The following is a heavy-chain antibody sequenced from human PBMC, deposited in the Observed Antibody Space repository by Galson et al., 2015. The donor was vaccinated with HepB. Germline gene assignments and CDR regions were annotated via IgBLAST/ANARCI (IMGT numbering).Heavy chain of an antibody. CDR2: TYYRSKWYN. V-gene: IGHV6-1*01. CDR3: ARCTPTGDSSSGCAIDY. D-gene: IGHD6-13*01. J-gene: IGHJ4*02. Sequence: CAISGDSVSSNSAAWNWIRQSPSRGLEWLGRTYYRSKWYNDYAVSVKSRITINPDTSKNQFSLQLNSVTPEDTAVYYCARCTPTGDSSSGCAIDYWGQGTLVTVSS. CDR1: GDSVSSNSAA.